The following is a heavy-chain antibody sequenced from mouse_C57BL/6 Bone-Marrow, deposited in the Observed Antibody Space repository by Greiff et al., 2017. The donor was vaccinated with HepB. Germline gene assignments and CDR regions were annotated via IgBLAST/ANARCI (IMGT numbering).Heavy chain of an antibody. J-gene: IGHJ2*01. Sequence: EVQLQQSGAELVRPGASVKLSCTASGFNIKDDYMHWVKQRPEQGLEWIGWIDPENGDTEYASKFQGKATITADTSSNTAYLQLSSLTSEDTAVYSYTYYGNYVNYFDYWGQGTTLTVSS. D-gene: IGHD2-1*01. CDR3: TYYGNYVNYFDY. CDR1: GFNIKDDY. V-gene: IGHV14-4*01. CDR2: IDPENGDT.